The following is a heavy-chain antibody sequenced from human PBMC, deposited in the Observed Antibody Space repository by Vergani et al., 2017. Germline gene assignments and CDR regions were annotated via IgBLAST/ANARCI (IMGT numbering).Heavy chain of an antibody. D-gene: IGHD3-10*01. Sequence: EVQLVESGGGLVQPGGSLRLSCAASEFSFSSYWMDWVRQAPGKGLEWVANIKLDGSEKYYVDSVKGRFTISRDNAKNSLYLQMNSLRAEDTAVYYCARVLITYDYGSGSLYYFDYWGPGALVTVSS. V-gene: IGHV3-7*01. CDR2: IKLDGSEK. J-gene: IGHJ4*02. CDR3: ARVLITYDYGSGSLYYFDY. CDR1: EFSFSSYW.